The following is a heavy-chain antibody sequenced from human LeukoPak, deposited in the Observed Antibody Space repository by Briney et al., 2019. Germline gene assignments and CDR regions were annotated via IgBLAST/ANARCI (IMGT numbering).Heavy chain of an antibody. Sequence: GASVKVSCKTSGYSFNDYYVHWVRQAPGQELERMGWINPTSGRTHYAPKFQGRVTLTTDTSITTAYMELSSLISGDTALYYCARDSSDILTGYYHFWGQGTLVTVSS. J-gene: IGHJ4*02. D-gene: IGHD3-9*01. CDR1: GYSFNDYY. CDR3: ARDSSDILTGYYHF. V-gene: IGHV1-2*02. CDR2: INPTSGRT.